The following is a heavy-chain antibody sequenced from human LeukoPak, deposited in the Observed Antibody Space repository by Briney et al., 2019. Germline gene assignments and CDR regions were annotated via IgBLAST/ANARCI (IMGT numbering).Heavy chain of an antibody. CDR2: ITSSSSYI. J-gene: IGHJ6*03. D-gene: IGHD1-26*01. CDR1: GFTFSTYS. CDR3: ARDPYSGNYGAYYYYYMDV. Sequence: GGSLRLSCAASGFTFSTYSINWVRQAPGKGLEWVSSITSSSSYIYYADSVKGRFTISRDNAKNSLYLQMDSLRVEDTAEYYCARDPYSGNYGAYYYYYMDVWGKGTTVTVSS. V-gene: IGHV3-21*06.